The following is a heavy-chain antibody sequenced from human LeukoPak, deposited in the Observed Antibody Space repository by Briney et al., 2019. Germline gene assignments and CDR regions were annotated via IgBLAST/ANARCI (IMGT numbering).Heavy chain of an antibody. CDR2: IYYSGST. CDR3: AREYHYYDTRGYYYFDY. J-gene: IGHJ4*02. Sequence: NASETLSLTCSVSAGSISRYYWSWIRQPPGKGLEWTGYIYYSGSTNYNPSLKSRVTMSLDTSRNQFSLKLSSVTAADTAVYYCAREYHYYDTRGYYYFDYWGQGTLVTVSS. D-gene: IGHD3-22*01. CDR1: AGSISRYY. V-gene: IGHV4-59*01.